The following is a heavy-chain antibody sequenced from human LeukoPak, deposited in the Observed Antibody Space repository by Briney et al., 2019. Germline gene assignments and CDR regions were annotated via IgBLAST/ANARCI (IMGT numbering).Heavy chain of an antibody. CDR1: GFTFSSYA. CDR3: ASGSFRGVRVGDAFDI. J-gene: IGHJ3*02. D-gene: IGHD3-10*01. CDR2: ISYDGSNK. Sequence: GGSLRLSCAASGFTFSSYAMHWVRQAPGKGLEWVAVISYDGSNKYYADSVKGRFTISRDNSKNTLYLQMNSLRAEDTAVYYCASGSFRGVRVGDAFDIWGQGTMVTVSS. V-gene: IGHV3-30*04.